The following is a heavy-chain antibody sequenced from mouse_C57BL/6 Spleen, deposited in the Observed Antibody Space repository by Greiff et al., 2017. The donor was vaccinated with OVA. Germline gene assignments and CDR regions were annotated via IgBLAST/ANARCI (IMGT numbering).Heavy chain of an antibody. V-gene: IGHV1-64*01. Sequence: VQLQQPGAELVKPGASVKLSCKASGYTFTSYWMHWVKQRPGQGLEWIGMIHPNSGSTNYNEKFKSKATLTVDKSSSTAYMQHIGLTSEDSAVYYGARGDYEYWYFDVWGTGTTVTVSS. J-gene: IGHJ1*03. CDR2: IHPNSGST. CDR3: ARGDYEYWYFDV. CDR1: GYTFTSYW. D-gene: IGHD2-4*01.